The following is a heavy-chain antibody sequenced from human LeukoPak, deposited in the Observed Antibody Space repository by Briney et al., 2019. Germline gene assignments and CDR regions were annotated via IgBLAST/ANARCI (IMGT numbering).Heavy chain of an antibody. CDR3: ARERAAADGRYYFDY. Sequence: GGSVTVSCKASGYTLTSYGLSWVRQAPGQGLEWMGWNSAYNGNTNYAQKLQGRVTMTTDTSTSTAYMELRSLRSDDTAVYYCARERAAADGRYYFDYRGQGTLVTVSS. CDR1: GYTLTSYG. D-gene: IGHD6-13*01. CDR2: NSAYNGNT. V-gene: IGHV1-18*01. J-gene: IGHJ4*02.